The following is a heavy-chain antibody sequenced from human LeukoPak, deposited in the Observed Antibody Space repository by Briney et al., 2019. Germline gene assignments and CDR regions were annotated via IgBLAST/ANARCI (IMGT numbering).Heavy chain of an antibody. J-gene: IGHJ1*01. D-gene: IGHD6-6*01. CDR1: GGSISSSSFY. CDR2: IYYIGIT. Sequence: SETLSPTCTVSGGSISSSSFYWGWIRQPPGKGLEWIGSIYYIGITYYKPSLKSRLTISVDTSKNQFSLKLSSVTAADTAMYYCVRLLQYSSSSRYIQHWGQGTLVTVSS. V-gene: IGHV4-39*01. CDR3: VRLLQYSSSSRYIQH.